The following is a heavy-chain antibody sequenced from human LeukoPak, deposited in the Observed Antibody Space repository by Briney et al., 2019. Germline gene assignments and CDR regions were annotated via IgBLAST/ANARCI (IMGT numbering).Heavy chain of an antibody. CDR3: ARGDLSAPFDY. CDR2: IYSGGST. J-gene: IGHJ4*02. V-gene: IGHV3-53*01. Sequence: PGGSLRLSCAPSGFTVSSNYMSWVRQAPGKGLEWVSVIYSGGSTYYADSVKGRFTISRDNSKNTLYLQMNSLRAEDTAVYYCARGDLSAPFDYWGQGTLVTVSS. CDR1: GFTVSSNY.